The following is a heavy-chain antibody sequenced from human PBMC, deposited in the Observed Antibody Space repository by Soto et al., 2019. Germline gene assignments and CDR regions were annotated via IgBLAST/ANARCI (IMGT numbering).Heavy chain of an antibody. J-gene: IGHJ4*02. CDR1: GGSISSYY. CDR2: IYYSGST. D-gene: IGHD1-1*01. CDR3: ARHAGNWNAPLWYFDY. Sequence: KTSETLSLTCTVSGGSISSYYWSWIRQPPGKGLEWIGYIYYSGSTNYNPSLKSRVTISVDTSKNQFSLKLSSVTAADTAVYYCARHAGNWNAPLWYFDYWGQGTLVTVSS. V-gene: IGHV4-59*08.